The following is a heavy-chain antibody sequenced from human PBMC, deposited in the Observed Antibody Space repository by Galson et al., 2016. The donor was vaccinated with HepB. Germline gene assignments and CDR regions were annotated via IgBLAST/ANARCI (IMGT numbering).Heavy chain of an antibody. CDR1: GLTFSNHW. D-gene: IGHD3-16*01. J-gene: IGHJ6*02. Sequence: SLRLSCAASGLTFSNHWFHWVRQAPGKGLMWLSRINSDGARIDYVDAVKGRFTSSRDNAKNTLYLDITEARVEDSAVYYCAKTFALYGMDVWGQGTTVTVAS. V-gene: IGHV3-74*01. CDR3: AKTFALYGMDV. CDR2: INSDGARI.